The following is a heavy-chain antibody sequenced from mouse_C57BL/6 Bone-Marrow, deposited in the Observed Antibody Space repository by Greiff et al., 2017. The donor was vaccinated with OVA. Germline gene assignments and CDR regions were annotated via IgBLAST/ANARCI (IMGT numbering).Heavy chain of an antibody. CDR3: ARSQEIQLRQSWIAY. V-gene: IGHV1-76*01. D-gene: IGHD3-2*02. CDR2: IYPGSGNT. CDR1: GYTFTDYY. J-gene: IGHJ3*01. Sequence: VQLQQSGAELVRPGASVKLSCKASGYTFTDYYINWVKQRPGQGLEWIARIYPGSGNTYYNEKFKGKATLTAEKSSSTAYMQLSSLTSEDSAVYFCARSQEIQLRQSWIAYWGQGTLVTVSA.